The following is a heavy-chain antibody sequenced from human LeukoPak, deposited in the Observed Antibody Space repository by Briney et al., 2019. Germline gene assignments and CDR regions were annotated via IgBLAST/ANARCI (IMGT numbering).Heavy chain of an antibody. J-gene: IGHJ5*02. CDR3: ARDTGFCSGGSCYSGGFDP. Sequence: PGRSLRLSCAASGFPFSSYGMHWVRQAPGKGLEWVAVTWYEGSNKYYADSLKGRFTISRDNSKSSPYLQMNSLRAEDTAVYYCARDTGFCSGGSCYSGGFDPWGQGTLVTVSS. CDR2: TWYEGSNK. D-gene: IGHD2-15*01. CDR1: GFPFSSYG. V-gene: IGHV3-33*01.